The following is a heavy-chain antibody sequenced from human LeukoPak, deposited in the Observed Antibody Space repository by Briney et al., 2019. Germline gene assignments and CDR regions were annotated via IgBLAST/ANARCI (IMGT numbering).Heavy chain of an antibody. Sequence: GESLKISCKTSGYIFTNYWIGWARQMPGKGLEWMADIYPGDSRIRYNPSFQGQVTISADKSINTAYLQWSSLKASDTALYYCACRMLTSTRFELWCQGTLVTVSS. CDR3: ACRMLTSTRFEL. CDR1: GYIFTNYW. D-gene: IGHD2-2*01. V-gene: IGHV5-51*01. CDR2: IYPGDSRI. J-gene: IGHJ5*02.